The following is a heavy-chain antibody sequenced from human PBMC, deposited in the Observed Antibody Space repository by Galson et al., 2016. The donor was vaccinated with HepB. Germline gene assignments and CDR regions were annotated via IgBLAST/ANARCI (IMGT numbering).Heavy chain of an antibody. CDR1: GGTFGNYA. Sequence: SVKVSCKASGGTFGNYAISWVRQAPGQGLEWMGGIIPILGKANYAQKFQGRVTITADKFTNTAYMELSSLRSEDTAVYYCARPDGYQISRDYYYYAMDVWGQGTTVTVSS. CDR3: ARPDGYQISRDYYYYAMDV. V-gene: IGHV1-69*10. J-gene: IGHJ6*02. CDR2: IIPILGKA. D-gene: IGHD3-22*01.